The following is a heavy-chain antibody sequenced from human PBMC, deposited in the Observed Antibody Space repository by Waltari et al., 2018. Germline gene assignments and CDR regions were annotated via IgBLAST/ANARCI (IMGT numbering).Heavy chain of an antibody. J-gene: IGHJ5*02. CDR2: IYHTGST. Sequence: QVQLQESGPGLVTPSETLSLTCKVSGYPIRSNYYWGWIRQPPGKGPEWIGTIYHTGSTYYNPPLKSRVTISVATSNNQFSLNLNSVTAADTAVYYCARGAYHDFWSGDYPYNWFDPWGQGTLVTVSS. D-gene: IGHD3-3*01. CDR3: ARGAYHDFWSGDYPYNWFDP. CDR1: GYPIRSNYY. V-gene: IGHV4-38-2*02.